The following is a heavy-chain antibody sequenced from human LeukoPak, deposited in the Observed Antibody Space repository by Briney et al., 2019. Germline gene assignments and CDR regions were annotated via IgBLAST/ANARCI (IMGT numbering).Heavy chain of an antibody. J-gene: IGHJ4*02. CDR2: IYYSGST. CDR1: GGSVSSGSYY. Sequence: SETLSLTCTVSGGSVSSGSYYWSWIRQPPGKGLEWIGYIYYSGSTNYNPSLKSRVTTSVDTSKNQFSLKLSSVTAADTAVYYCARAPPGGRLDYWGQGTLVTVSS. D-gene: IGHD2-15*01. V-gene: IGHV4-61*01. CDR3: ARAPPGGRLDY.